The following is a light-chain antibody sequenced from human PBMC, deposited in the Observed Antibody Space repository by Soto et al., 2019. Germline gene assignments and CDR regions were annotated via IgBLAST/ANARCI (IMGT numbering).Light chain of an antibody. CDR3: QQSYSTLPYT. CDR1: QSISSY. Sequence: DIQMTQSPSSLSASVGDRVTITCRASQSISSYLNWYQQKPGKAPKLLIYAASSLQSGVTSRFSGSGSGTDFTLTISSLKPEDFATYYCQQSYSTLPYTFGQGTKLEIK. V-gene: IGKV1-39*01. CDR2: AAS. J-gene: IGKJ2*01.